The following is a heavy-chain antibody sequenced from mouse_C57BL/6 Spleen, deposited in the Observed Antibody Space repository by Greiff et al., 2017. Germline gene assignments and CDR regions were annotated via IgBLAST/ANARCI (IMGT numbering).Heavy chain of an antibody. V-gene: IGHV5-6*01. Sequence: DVQLVESGGDLVKPGGSLKLSCAASGFTFSSYGMSWVRQTPDKRLEWVATISSGGSYTYYPDSVKGRFTISRDNAKNTLYLQMSSLKSEDTAMYYCAREGGSREFDYWGQGTTLTVSS. CDR3: AREGGSREFDY. CDR2: ISSGGSYT. CDR1: GFTFSSYG. J-gene: IGHJ2*01. D-gene: IGHD1-1*01.